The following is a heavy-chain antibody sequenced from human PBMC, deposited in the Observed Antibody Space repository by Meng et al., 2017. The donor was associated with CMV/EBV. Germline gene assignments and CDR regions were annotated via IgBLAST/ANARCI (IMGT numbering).Heavy chain of an antibody. CDR2: IIPILGIA. Sequence: SVKVSCKASGYTFTGYYMHWVRQAPGQGLEWMGGIIPILGIANYAQKFQGRVTITADKSTSTAYMELSSLRSEDTAVYYCARDLTAGNSGSYHWGQGTLVTVSS. CDR3: ARDLTAGNSGSYH. V-gene: IGHV1-69*10. CDR1: GYTFTGYY. J-gene: IGHJ5*02. D-gene: IGHD1-26*01.